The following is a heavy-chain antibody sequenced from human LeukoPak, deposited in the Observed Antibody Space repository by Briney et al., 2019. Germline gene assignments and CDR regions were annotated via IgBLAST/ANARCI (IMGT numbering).Heavy chain of an antibody. Sequence: ASVKVSCKASGYTFTGYYMHWVRQAPGQGLEWMGRINPNSGGTNYAQKFQGRVTMTRDTSISTAYMELSRLRSDDTAVYYCARGSDYYGSGNYYINTPSWFDPWGQGTLVTVSS. D-gene: IGHD3-10*01. J-gene: IGHJ5*02. CDR1: GYTFTGYY. CDR2: INPNSGGT. CDR3: ARGSDYYGSGNYYINTPSWFDP. V-gene: IGHV1-2*06.